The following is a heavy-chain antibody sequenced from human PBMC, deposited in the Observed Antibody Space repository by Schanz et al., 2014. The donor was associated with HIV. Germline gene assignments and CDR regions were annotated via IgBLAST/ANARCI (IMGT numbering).Heavy chain of an antibody. J-gene: IGHJ4*02. V-gene: IGHV1-18*01. Sequence: QVQLVQSGSEVKKPGSSVKVSCKASGGTFSSYAISWVRQAPGQGLEWMGWINTEDGDTQYFHKLQGRVSMTRDSSTNTVHMELRNLRSDDTAIYYCARDKDYTWATYRFPDSWGQGTVVTVSS. CDR3: ARDKDYTWATYRFPDS. CDR1: GGTFSSYA. CDR2: INTEDGDT. D-gene: IGHD3-16*02.